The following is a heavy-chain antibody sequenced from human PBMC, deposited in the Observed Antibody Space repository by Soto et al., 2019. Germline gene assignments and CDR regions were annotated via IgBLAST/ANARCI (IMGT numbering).Heavy chain of an antibody. J-gene: IGHJ4*02. CDR1: GFTFSSYA. Sequence: EVQLLESGGGLVQPGGSLRLSCAASGFTFSSYAMSWVRQAPGKGLEWVSAISGSGGSTYYADSVKGRFTISRDNSKNTLYLQMNSLRAEDTAVYYCARVPYGGNSGPMDYWGQGTLVTVSS. CDR2: ISGSGGST. V-gene: IGHV3-23*01. D-gene: IGHD4-17*01. CDR3: ARVPYGGNSGPMDY.